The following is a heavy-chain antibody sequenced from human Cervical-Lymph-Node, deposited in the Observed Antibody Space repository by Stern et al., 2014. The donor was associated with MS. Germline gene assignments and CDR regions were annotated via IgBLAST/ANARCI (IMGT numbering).Heavy chain of an antibody. J-gene: IGHJ4*02. CDR3: ARDKYSYDNSDYFFVGFDF. CDR1: GDSVSSKSAA. D-gene: IGHD3-22*01. V-gene: IGHV6-1*01. CDR2: TYYRSKWYN. Sequence: QVQLQQSGPGRVKPSQTLSLTCAISGDSVSSKSAAWNWIRQSPSRGFEWLGRTYYRSKWYNDYAVSVKSRITINPDTSKNQFSLHLSSVTPEDTAVYYCARDKYSYDNSDYFFVGFDFWGQGSLVTVSS.